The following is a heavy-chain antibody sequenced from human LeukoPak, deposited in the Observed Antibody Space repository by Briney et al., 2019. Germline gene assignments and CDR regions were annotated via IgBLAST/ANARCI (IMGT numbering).Heavy chain of an antibody. J-gene: IGHJ5*02. Sequence: GGSLRLSCAASGFTFSSYGMHWVRQAPGKGLEWVAVISYDGSNKYYADSVKGRFTISRDNSKNTLYLQMNSLRAEDTAVYYCARDYSSSWYGNWFDPWGQGTLVTVSS. D-gene: IGHD6-13*01. CDR1: GFTFSSYG. CDR3: ARDYSSSWYGNWFDP. V-gene: IGHV3-30*03. CDR2: ISYDGSNK.